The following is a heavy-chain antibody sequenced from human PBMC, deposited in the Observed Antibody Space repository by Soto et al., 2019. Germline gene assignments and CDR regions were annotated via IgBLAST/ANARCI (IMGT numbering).Heavy chain of an antibody. CDR1: GFTFSSYG. V-gene: IGHV3-30*18. D-gene: IGHD2-2*01. CDR3: AKDNCISTSCYRLYNWFDP. Sequence: QVQLVESGGGVVQPGRSLRLSCAASGFTFSSYGMHWVRRAPGKGLEWVAVVSHDGSNKYYGDSVKGRFTISRDNSKNTLYLQMNSLRAEDTAVYYCAKDNCISTSCYRLYNWFDPWGQGTLVTVSS. J-gene: IGHJ5*02. CDR2: VSHDGSNK.